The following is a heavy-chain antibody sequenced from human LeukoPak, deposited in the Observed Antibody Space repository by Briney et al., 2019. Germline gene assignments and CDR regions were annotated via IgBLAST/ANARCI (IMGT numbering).Heavy chain of an antibody. Sequence: PPETLSLTCAVYGGSFSGYYWSWIRQPPGKGLEWIGEINHSGSTNYNPSLKSRVTISVDTSKNQFSLKLSSVTAADTAVYYCARGGDYSAFDIWGQGTMVTVSS. V-gene: IGHV4-34*01. CDR3: ARGGDYSAFDI. D-gene: IGHD4-11*01. CDR2: INHSGST. CDR1: GGSFSGYY. J-gene: IGHJ3*02.